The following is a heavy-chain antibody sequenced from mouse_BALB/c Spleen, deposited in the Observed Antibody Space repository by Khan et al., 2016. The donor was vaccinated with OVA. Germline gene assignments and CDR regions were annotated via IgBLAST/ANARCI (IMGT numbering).Heavy chain of an antibody. CDR2: IWGDGST. J-gene: IGHJ3*01. D-gene: IGHD1-2*01. Sequence: QVQLKESGPGLVAPSQSLSITCTVSGFSLTGYGVNWVRQPPGKGLEWLGMIWGDGSTGSNSALKSRLSINKDNSKSQVFLKINSLQTDDTARYFCARELRLGGFAYWGQGTLVTVSA. CDR1: GFSLTGYG. V-gene: IGHV2-6-7*01. CDR3: ARELRLGGFAY.